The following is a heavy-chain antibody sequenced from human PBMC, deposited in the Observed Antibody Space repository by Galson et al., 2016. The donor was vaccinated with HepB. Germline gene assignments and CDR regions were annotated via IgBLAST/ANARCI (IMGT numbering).Heavy chain of an antibody. J-gene: IGHJ4*02. CDR2: IWYDGSDK. D-gene: IGHD4-17*01. CDR3: ARQNRRTTVTSPLDY. CDR1: GFTFRSYA. V-gene: IGHV3-33*01. Sequence: SLRLSCAASGFTFRSYALHWVRQAPGKGLAWVAVIWYDGSDKYYADSVKGRFTISRDNSKNTLYLQMNSLRDEDTAFYYCARQNRRTTVTSPLDYWGQGTLVTVSS.